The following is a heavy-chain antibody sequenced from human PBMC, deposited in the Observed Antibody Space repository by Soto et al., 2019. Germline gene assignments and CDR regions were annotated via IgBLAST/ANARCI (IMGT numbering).Heavy chain of an antibody. CDR1: GFTFTSSA. CDR3: AADRDSYGSYYYYGMDV. CDR2: IVVGSGNT. D-gene: IGHD5-18*01. V-gene: IGHV1-58*01. J-gene: IGHJ6*02. Sequence: GASVKVSCKASGFTFTSSAVQWVRQARGQRLEWIGWIVVGSGNTNYAQKFQERVTITRDMSTSTAYMELSSLRSEDTAVYYCAADRDSYGSYYYYGMDVWGQGTTVTVYS.